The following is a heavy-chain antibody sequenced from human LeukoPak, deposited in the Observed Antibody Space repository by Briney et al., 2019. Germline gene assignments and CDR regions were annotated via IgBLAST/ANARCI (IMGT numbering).Heavy chain of an antibody. J-gene: IGHJ6*03. Sequence: ASAKVSCKASGYTFTGYYMHWVRQATGQGLEWMGWMNPNSGNTGYAQKFQGRVTITRNTSISTAYMELSSLRSEDSAVYYCARVQPWAARLYYYYYMDVWGKGTTVTVSS. CDR3: ARVQPWAARLYYYYYMDV. V-gene: IGHV1-8*03. D-gene: IGHD6-6*01. CDR1: GYTFTGYY. CDR2: MNPNSGNT.